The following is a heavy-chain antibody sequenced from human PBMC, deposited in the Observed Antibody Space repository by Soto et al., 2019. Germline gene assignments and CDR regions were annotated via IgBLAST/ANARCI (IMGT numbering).Heavy chain of an antibody. Sequence: GGSLRLSCAASGFTFDSSGMNWVRQAPGKGLEWVSSIRGSTGDTYYADSVKGRFTISRDNSKNTLYLQMNSLRAEDTAVYYCAKEVTVELHLFDYWGQGTLVTVSS. CDR3: AKEVTVELHLFDY. V-gene: IGHV3-23*01. CDR2: IRGSTGDT. CDR1: GFTFDSSG. D-gene: IGHD1-7*01. J-gene: IGHJ4*02.